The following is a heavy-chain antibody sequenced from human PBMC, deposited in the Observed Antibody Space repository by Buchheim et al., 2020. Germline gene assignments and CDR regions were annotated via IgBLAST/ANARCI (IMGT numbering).Heavy chain of an antibody. CDR1: GGSFSGYY. CDR3: ARSQGRGYSQIPFFDY. D-gene: IGHD5-18*01. Sequence: QVQLQQWGAGLLKPSETLSLTCAVYGGSFSGYYWSWIRQPPGKGLEWIGEINHSGSTNYNPSLKSRVTISVDTSKNQFSLKLSSVTAADTAVYYCARSQGRGYSQIPFFDYWGQGTL. J-gene: IGHJ4*02. V-gene: IGHV4-34*01. CDR2: INHSGST.